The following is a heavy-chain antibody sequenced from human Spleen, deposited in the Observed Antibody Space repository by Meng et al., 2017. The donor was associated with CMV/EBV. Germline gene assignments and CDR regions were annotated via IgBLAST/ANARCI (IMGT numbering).Heavy chain of an antibody. CDR3: AHFTFASGDY. CDR1: GVSLSTSGVG. D-gene: IGHD3-10*01. Sequence: TCTFSGVSLSTSGVGVGWIRQPPGKALEWLAVIYWNGDERYTPSLKSRLTITKDTSKDEVVLTMTNMDPVDTATYYCAHFTFASGDYWGQGTLVTISS. CDR2: IYWNGDE. J-gene: IGHJ4*02. V-gene: IGHV2-5*01.